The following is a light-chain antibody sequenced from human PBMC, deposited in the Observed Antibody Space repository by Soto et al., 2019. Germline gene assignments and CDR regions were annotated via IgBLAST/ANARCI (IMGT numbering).Light chain of an antibody. Sequence: EIVLTQSPGTLSLSPEEGATLSCRASQSVPSTYLAWYQQRPGQAPRLLIYGASTRAPGIPDRFSGSGSGTDFTLTVSGLEPEDFAVYFCQQYGSSPPFTFGPGTKVDIK. J-gene: IGKJ3*01. CDR1: QSVPSTY. CDR3: QQYGSSPPFT. V-gene: IGKV3-20*01. CDR2: GAS.